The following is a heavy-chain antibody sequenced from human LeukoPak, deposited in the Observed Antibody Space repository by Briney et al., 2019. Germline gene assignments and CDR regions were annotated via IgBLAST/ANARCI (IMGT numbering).Heavy chain of an antibody. V-gene: IGHV4-34*01. Sequence: SETLSLTCAVYGGSFSGYYWSWIRQPPGKGLEWIGEINHSGSTNYNPSLKSRLTISLDTSKNQFSLNLSSVTAGDTAVYYCARVEYRGSGRYGYKGDYWGQGTLVTVSS. CDR2: INHSGST. CDR1: GGSFSGYY. J-gene: IGHJ4*02. D-gene: IGHD6-13*01. CDR3: ARVEYRGSGRYGYKGDY.